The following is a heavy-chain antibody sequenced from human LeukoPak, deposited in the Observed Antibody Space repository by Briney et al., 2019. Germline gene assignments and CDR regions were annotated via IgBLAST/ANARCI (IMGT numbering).Heavy chain of an antibody. CDR1: GYTFTSYY. D-gene: IGHD4-17*01. V-gene: IGHV1-46*01. CDR2: INPSGGTT. J-gene: IGHJ3*02. Sequence: ASVKVSCKASGYTFTSYYMHWVRQAPGQGLEWMGIINPSGGTTSYAQTFQGRVTMTRDTSTSTVYMELSSLRSEDTAVYYCARVVVGDIAAFDIWGQGTMVTVSS. CDR3: ARVVVGDIAAFDI.